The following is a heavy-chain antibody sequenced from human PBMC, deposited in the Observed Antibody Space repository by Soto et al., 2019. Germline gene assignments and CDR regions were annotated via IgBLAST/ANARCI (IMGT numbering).Heavy chain of an antibody. J-gene: IGHJ4*02. CDR2: IYYSGST. CDR3: ARGTLEEVYFDY. CDR1: GGSISSYY. V-gene: IGHV4-59*01. D-gene: IGHD6-6*01. Sequence: SETLSLTCTVSGGSISSYYWSWIRQPPGKGLEWIGSIYYSGSTNYNPSLKSRVTISVDTSKNQFSLKLSSVTAADTAVYYCARGTLEEVYFDYWGQGTLVTVSS.